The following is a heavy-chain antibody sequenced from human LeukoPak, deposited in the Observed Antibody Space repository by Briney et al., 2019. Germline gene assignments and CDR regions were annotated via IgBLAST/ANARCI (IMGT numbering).Heavy chain of an antibody. V-gene: IGHV4-34*01. D-gene: IGHD3-10*01. CDR1: GGSFSGYY. CDR2: INHSGST. J-gene: IGHJ4*02. Sequence: SETLSLTCAVYGGSFSGYYWSWIRQPPGKGLEWIGEINHSGSTNYNPSLKSRVTISVGTSKNQFSLKLSSVTAADTAVYYCARGLYGSGSYFDYWGQGTLVTVSS. CDR3: ARGLYGSGSYFDY.